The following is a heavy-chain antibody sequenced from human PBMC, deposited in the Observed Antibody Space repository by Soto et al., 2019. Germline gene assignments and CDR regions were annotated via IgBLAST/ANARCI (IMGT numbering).Heavy chain of an antibody. CDR2: ITSTGSNV. Sequence: GGSLRLSCAASGFTFSSYTMNWVRQAPGKGLEWVSSITSTGSNVYYADSVKGRFTVSRDNAKNSLYLQMNSLRAEDTAVYYCARVITSSGWYEDYWGQGTLVTVSS. CDR3: ARVITSSGWYEDY. D-gene: IGHD6-19*01. CDR1: GFTFSSYT. J-gene: IGHJ4*02. V-gene: IGHV3-48*01.